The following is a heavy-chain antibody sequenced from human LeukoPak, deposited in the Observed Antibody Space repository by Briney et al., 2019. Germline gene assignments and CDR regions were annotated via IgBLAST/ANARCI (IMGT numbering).Heavy chain of an antibody. V-gene: IGHV1-2*02. CDR3: ACLVGATRIFDY. D-gene: IGHD1-26*01. Sequence: ASVKVSCKPSGYTFTGYYMHWVRQAPGQGLEWMGWINPNSGGTNYVQKFQGRVTMTRDTSISTAYMELSRLRSDDTAVYYCACLVGATRIFDYWGQGTLVTVSS. J-gene: IGHJ4*02. CDR1: GYTFTGYY. CDR2: INPNSGGT.